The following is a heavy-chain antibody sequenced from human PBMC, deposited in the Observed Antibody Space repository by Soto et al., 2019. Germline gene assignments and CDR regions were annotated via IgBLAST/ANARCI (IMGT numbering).Heavy chain of an antibody. CDR1: GFTFSSYW. D-gene: IGHD2-15*01. V-gene: IGHV3-7*01. CDR2: IKQDGSEK. J-gene: IGHJ5*02. Sequence: GGSLRLSCAASGFTFSSYWMSWVRQAPGKGLEWVANIKQDGSEKYYVDSVKGRFTISRDNAKNSLYLQMDSLRAEDTAVYYCASDRSGGPIVVPWFDPWGQGTLVTVSS. CDR3: ASDRSGGPIVVPWFDP.